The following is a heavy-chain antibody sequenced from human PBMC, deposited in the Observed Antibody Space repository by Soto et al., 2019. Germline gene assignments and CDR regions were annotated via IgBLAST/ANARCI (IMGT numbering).Heavy chain of an antibody. J-gene: IGHJ4*02. D-gene: IGHD3-22*01. CDR1: GGSISDYY. CDR3: ARDREYYDSSGLYFDY. V-gene: IGHV4-59*01. CDR2: TYYGWNT. Sequence: SETLSLTCSVSGGSISDYYWSWIRQPPGKGLEWIGYTYYGWNTNYNPSLKSRVTISVDTSKNQFSLKLISVTAADTAVYHCARDREYYDSSGLYFDYWGQGTLVTVSS.